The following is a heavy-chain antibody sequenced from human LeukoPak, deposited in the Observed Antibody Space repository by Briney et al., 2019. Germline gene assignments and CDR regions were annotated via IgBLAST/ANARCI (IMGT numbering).Heavy chain of an antibody. J-gene: IGHJ3*02. Sequence: SETLSLTCTVSGGSISSSSYYWAWIRQPPGKGLEWIGSIYYSGSTYYNPSLKSRVTISVDTSKNQSSLKLSSVTAADTAVYYCARGLSHSKDIWGQGTMVTVSS. D-gene: IGHD3/OR15-3a*01. CDR2: IYYSGST. CDR3: ARGLSHSKDI. CDR1: GGSISSSSYY. V-gene: IGHV4-39*01.